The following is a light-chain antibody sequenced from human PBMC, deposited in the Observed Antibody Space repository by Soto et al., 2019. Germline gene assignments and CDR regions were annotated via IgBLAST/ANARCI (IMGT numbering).Light chain of an antibody. CDR3: QQRSYWLGT. CDR2: DAS. J-gene: IGKJ3*01. V-gene: IGKV3-11*01. CDR1: QSVSSY. Sequence: EIVLTQSPATLSLSPGERATLSCRASQSVSSYLAWYQQKPGQAPRLLIYDASNRATGIPARFSGSGSGTDFTLTISSLEPEDFAVYYCQQRSYWLGTFGPGTKVDIK.